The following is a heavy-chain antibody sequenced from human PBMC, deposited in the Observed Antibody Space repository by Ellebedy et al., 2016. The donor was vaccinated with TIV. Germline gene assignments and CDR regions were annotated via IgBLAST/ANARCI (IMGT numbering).Heavy chain of an antibody. V-gene: IGHV1-46*01. Sequence: ASVKVSCKASGYTFTKYYMHWVRQAPGQGLEWMGMINPSGGSTSYAQKFQGRVTMIRDTSTSTVYMELSSLRSEDTAVYYCTCLQLGIADYFDYWGQGALVTVSS. CDR3: TCLQLGIADYFDY. CDR2: INPSGGST. J-gene: IGHJ4*02. CDR1: GYTFTKYY. D-gene: IGHD6-13*01.